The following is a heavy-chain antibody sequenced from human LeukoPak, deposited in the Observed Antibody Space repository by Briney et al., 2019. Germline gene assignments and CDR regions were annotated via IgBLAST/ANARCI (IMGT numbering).Heavy chain of an antibody. J-gene: IGHJ4*02. CDR1: VYTFTSYD. D-gene: IGHD3-3*01. V-gene: IGHV1-8*01. CDR2: MNPNSGNT. Sequence: GASVKVSCKASVYTFTSYDINWVRQATGQGLEWMGWMNPNSGNTGYAQKFQGRVTMTRNTSISTAYMELSSLRSEDTAVYYCARGGGYDFWSGYYWYFDYWGQGTLVTVSS. CDR3: ARGGGYDFWSGYYWYFDY.